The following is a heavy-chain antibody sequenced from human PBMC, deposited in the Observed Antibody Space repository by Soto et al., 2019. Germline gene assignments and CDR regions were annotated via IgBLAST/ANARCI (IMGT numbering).Heavy chain of an antibody. J-gene: IGHJ3*02. D-gene: IGHD3-16*02. Sequence: SETLSLTCAVYGGSFSGYYWSWIRQPPGKGLEWIGEINHSGSTNYNPSLKSRVTISVDTSKNQFSLKLSSVTAADTAVYYCARVRRNIWGSYRPRAFDIWGQGTMVTVSS. V-gene: IGHV4-34*01. CDR2: INHSGST. CDR1: GGSFSGYY. CDR3: ARVRRNIWGSYRPRAFDI.